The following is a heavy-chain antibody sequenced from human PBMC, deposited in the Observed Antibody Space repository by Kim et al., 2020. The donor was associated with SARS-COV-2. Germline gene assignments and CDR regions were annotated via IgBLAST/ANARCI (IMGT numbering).Heavy chain of an antibody. CDR1: GGSISSYY. CDR3: ARRALGYCSGGICYSGFDY. V-gene: IGHV4-59*08. Sequence: SETLSLTCTVSGGSISSYYWSWIRQPPGKGLEWIGYIYYSGSTNYNPSLKSRATISVDTSKNQFSLKLSSVTAADTAVYYCARRALGYCSGGICYSGFDYWHRGTLVTLSS. J-gene: IGHJ4*01. D-gene: IGHD2-15*01. CDR2: IYYSGST.